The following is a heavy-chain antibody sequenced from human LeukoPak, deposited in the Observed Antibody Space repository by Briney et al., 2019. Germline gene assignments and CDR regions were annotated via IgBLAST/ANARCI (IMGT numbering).Heavy chain of an antibody. CDR1: GGFATYYC. CDR2: MYNSGST. CDR3: ARGGSGFDY. D-gene: IGHD6-19*01. Sequence: SETLSLTCAVSGGFATYYCWSWIRQPPGKGLEWIGYMYNSGSTNYNPSLKSRVTTSVDTSKNQLSLKLSSVTAADTAVYYCARGGSGFDYWGQGTLVTVSS. V-gene: IGHV4-59*02. J-gene: IGHJ4*02.